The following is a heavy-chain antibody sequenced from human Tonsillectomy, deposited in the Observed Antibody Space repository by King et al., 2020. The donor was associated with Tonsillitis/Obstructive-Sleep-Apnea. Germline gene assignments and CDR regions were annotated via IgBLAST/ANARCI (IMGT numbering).Heavy chain of an antibody. D-gene: IGHD3-22*01. V-gene: IGHV4-59*01. CDR1: GGSISSDY. J-gene: IGHJ4*02. CDR3: ERAYYYDSTGYQISYYFDY. Sequence: VQLQESGPGLVKPSETLSLTCTVSGGSISSDYWSWIRQPPGKGLEWVGSISYSGSTNNNPSLKSRVSISVDTSKTHFSLKLRSVTAADTAVYYCERAYYYDSTGYQISYYFDYWGQGTLVTVSS. CDR2: ISYSGST.